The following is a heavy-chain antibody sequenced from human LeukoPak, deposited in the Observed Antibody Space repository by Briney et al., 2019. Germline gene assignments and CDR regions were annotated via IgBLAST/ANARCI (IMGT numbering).Heavy chain of an antibody. D-gene: IGHD1-26*01. V-gene: IGHV1-8*03. Sequence: GASVKVSCKASGYTFTSYDINWVRQATGQGLEWMGWMNPNSGNTGYAQKFQGRVTITRNTSISTAYMELSSLRSEDTPVYYCARSAQKWELLGDYWGQGTLVTVSS. CDR3: ARSAQKWELLGDY. CDR1: GYTFTSYD. J-gene: IGHJ4*02. CDR2: MNPNSGNT.